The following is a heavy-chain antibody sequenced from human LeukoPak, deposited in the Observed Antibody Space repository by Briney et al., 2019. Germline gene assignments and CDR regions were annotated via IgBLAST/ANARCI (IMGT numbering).Heavy chain of an antibody. CDR3: ARKLLEMTSST. V-gene: IGHV3-23*01. Sequence: QPGGSLRLSCAASGFIFSDYAMSWVRQAPGEGLEWVAGIGSGEDTYYADSVKGRFTISRDNSKNTVFLQMDNLRAEDTAIYYCARKLLEMTSSTRGQGIPVTVSS. D-gene: IGHD5-24*01. CDR2: IGSGEDT. CDR1: GFIFSDYA. J-gene: IGHJ4*02.